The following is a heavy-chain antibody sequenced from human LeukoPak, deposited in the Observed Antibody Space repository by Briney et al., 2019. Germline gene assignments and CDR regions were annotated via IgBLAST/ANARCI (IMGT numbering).Heavy chain of an antibody. CDR2: ISYDGSNK. J-gene: IGHJ4*02. Sequence: GGSLRLSCAASGFTFSSYGMHWVRQAPGKGLEWVAVISYDGSNKYYADSVKGRFTISRDNSKNTLYLQMNSLRAEDTAVYYCARVKGRWLQSYFDYWGQGTLVTVSS. CDR3: ARVKGRWLQSYFDY. V-gene: IGHV3-30*03. D-gene: IGHD5-24*01. CDR1: GFTFSSYG.